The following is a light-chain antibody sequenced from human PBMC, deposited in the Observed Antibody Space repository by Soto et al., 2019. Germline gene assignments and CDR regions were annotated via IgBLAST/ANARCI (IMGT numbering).Light chain of an antibody. CDR2: EVS. V-gene: IGLV2-14*01. J-gene: IGLJ1*01. CDR1: NNDVGGYNY. CDR3: SSYSSSSPCV. Sequence: QSALTQPASVSGSPGQSITISCTGTNNDVGGYNYVSWYQHHPGKAPKSIIYEVSNRPSGVSSRFSGSKSGNTASLTISGLQADDEADYYCSSYSSSSPCVFGTGTKVTVL.